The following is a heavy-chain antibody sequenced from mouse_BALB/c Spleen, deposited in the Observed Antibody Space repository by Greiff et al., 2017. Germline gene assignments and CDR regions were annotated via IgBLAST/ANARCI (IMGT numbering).Heavy chain of an antibody. CDR2: ISSGGST. D-gene: IGHD2-4*01. Sequence: EVKLMESGGGLVKPGGSLKLSCAASGFTFSSYAMSWVRQTPEKRLEWVASISSGGSTYYPDSVKGRFTISRDNARNILYLQMSSLRSEDTAMYYCARGGVYDYDVGAMDYWGQGTSVTVSS. V-gene: IGHV5-6-5*01. CDR3: ARGGVYDYDVGAMDY. CDR1: GFTFSSYA. J-gene: IGHJ4*01.